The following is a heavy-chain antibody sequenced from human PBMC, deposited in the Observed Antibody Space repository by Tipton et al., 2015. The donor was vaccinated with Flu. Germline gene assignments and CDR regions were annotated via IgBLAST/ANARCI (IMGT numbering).Heavy chain of an antibody. Sequence: TLSLTCTVSGDSTNIYSLNWIRQPAGKGLEWIGRVFASGSTNYNPSLDSRVTMSVDTSKNQFSLRLTSVTAADTAVYYCARVIVGASGTFDIWGQGTMVTVSS. V-gene: IGHV4-4*07. CDR3: ARVIVGASGTFDI. CDR2: VFASGST. CDR1: GDSTNIYS. D-gene: IGHD1-26*01. J-gene: IGHJ3*02.